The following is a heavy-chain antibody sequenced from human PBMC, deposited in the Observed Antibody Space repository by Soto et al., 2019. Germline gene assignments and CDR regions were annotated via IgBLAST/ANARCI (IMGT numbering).Heavy chain of an antibody. CDR3: ARDKITGLFDY. CDR1: GGSFSGYY. J-gene: IGHJ4*02. V-gene: IGHV4-34*01. Sequence: LEILSLTCAVYGGSFSGYYWTWIRQPPGTGLEWIGEINHSGSTNYNPSLKSRVTISVDTSKNQFSLKLTSVTAADTAVYYCARDKITGLFDYWGPGTLVTVSS. D-gene: IGHD2-8*02. CDR2: INHSGST.